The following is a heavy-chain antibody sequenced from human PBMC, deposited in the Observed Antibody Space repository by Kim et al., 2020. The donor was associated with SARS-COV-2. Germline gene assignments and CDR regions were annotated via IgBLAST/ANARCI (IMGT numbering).Heavy chain of an antibody. CDR2: IIPIFGTA. Sequence: SVKVSCKASGGTFSSYAISWVRQAPGQGLEWMGGIIPIFGTANYAQKFQGRVTITADESTSTAYMELRSLRSEDTALYYCAREARYGVGAFDIWGQGTMVNVSS. J-gene: IGHJ3*02. CDR3: AREARYGVGAFDI. CDR1: GGTFSSYA. D-gene: IGHD3-16*01. V-gene: IGHV1-69*13.